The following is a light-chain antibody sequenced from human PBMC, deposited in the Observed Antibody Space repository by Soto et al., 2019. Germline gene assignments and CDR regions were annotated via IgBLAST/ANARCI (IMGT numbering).Light chain of an antibody. V-gene: IGKV1-9*01. CDR1: QGISSY. CDR2: AAS. J-gene: IGKJ5*01. CDR3: QQLNSFPIT. Sequence: IQLTQSPSSLSASVGDRVTITCRASQGISSYLAWYQQKPGKAPKLLIYAASTLQSGVPSRFSGSGSGTDFTLTISSLQPEYFATYYCQQLNSFPITFCQGTRLEIK.